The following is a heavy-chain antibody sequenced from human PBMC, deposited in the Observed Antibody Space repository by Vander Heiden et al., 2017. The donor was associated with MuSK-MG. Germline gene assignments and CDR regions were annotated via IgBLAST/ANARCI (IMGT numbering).Heavy chain of an antibody. CDR2: ISDSGVGT. CDR3: AKGRRSSRYLGFDI. V-gene: IGHV3-23*01. D-gene: IGHD1-1*01. CDR1: GFAFSNYG. J-gene: IGHJ3*02. Sequence: EVQLLESGGGLVQPGGSLRLSCAASGFAFSNYGMSWVLQAPAKGLEWVSGISDSGVGTYYADSVKGRFTISRDDSKNTVYLQMNSLRAEDTALYYCAKGRRSSRYLGFDIWGQGTMVTVSA.